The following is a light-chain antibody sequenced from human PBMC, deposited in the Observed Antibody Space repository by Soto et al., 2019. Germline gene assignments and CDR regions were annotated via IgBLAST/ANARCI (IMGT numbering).Light chain of an antibody. J-gene: IGLJ1*01. V-gene: IGLV2-8*01. CDR1: SSDVGGYSY. CDR2: EVN. CDR3: SSYAGSSNV. Sequence: QSVLTQPPFASGSPGQSVTISCTGTSSDVGGYSYVSWYQQHPGKAPKLMIYEVNKRPSGVPDRFSGSKSGNTASLTVSGLQAEDEADYYCSSYAGSSNVFGTGTKLTVL.